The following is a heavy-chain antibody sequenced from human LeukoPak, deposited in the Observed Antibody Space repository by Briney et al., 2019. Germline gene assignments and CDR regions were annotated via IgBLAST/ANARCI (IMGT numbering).Heavy chain of an antibody. CDR3: VWFGELLYYYYGMDV. CDR2: MNPNSGNT. CDR1: GYTFTTYD. V-gene: IGHV1-8*01. J-gene: IGHJ6*02. Sequence: ASVKVSCKASGYTFTTYDINWVRQAPGQGLEWMGWMNPNSGNTGYAQKFQGRVTMTRNTSISTTYMELSSLRSEDTAVYYCVWFGELLYYYYGMDVWGQGTTVTVSS. D-gene: IGHD3-10*01.